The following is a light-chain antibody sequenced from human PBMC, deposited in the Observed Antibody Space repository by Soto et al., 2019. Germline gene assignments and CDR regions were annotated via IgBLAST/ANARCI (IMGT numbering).Light chain of an antibody. CDR2: DVS. V-gene: IGLV2-11*01. CDR3: CSFAGTYTLYV. CDR1: SSDVGGYNY. Sequence: QSALTQPRSVSGSPGQSVTISCTGTSSDVGGYNYVSWYQQHPGKAPKLMIYDVSKRPPGVPDRFSGSKSGNAASLTISGLQAEDEADYYCCSFAGTYTLYVFGIGTKVTVL. J-gene: IGLJ1*01.